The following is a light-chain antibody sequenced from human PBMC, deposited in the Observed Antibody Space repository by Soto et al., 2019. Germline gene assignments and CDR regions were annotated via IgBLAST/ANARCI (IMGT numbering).Light chain of an antibody. CDR2: DAS. V-gene: IGKV3-11*01. CDR1: QSVSSY. CDR3: QQRSNWPPIT. J-gene: IGKJ5*01. Sequence: EIVLTQSPATLSLSPEERATLSCRASQSVSSYLAWYQQKPGQAPRLLIYDASNRATGIPAMFSGSGSGTDFTLTISSLEPEDFAVYYCQQRSNWPPITFGQGTRLDIK.